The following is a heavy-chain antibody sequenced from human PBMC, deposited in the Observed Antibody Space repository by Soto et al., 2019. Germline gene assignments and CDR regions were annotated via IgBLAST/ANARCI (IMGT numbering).Heavy chain of an antibody. D-gene: IGHD1-26*01. V-gene: IGHV1-2*02. CDR2: INPNSGGT. CDR3: ARARRYSGSYRRVYNWFDP. Sequence: ASVKVSCKASGYTFTGYYMHWVRQAPGQGLEWMGWINPNSGGTNYAQKFQGRVTMTRDTSISTAYMELSRLRSDDTAVYYCARARRYSGSYRRVYNWFDPWGKGTLVTSPQ. J-gene: IGHJ5*02. CDR1: GYTFTGYY.